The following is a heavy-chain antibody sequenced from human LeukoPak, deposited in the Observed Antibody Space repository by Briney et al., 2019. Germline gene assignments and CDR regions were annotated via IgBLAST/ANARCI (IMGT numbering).Heavy chain of an antibody. CDR2: ISSGSSTI. Sequence: GGSLRLSCVAFGFTFSSYSMNWVRQAPGKGLEWVSYISSGSSTIYYADSVKGRFTISRDNAKNSLYLQMNSLRAEDTAVYYCARGSMVRGVIRYYYYYGMDVWGQGTTVTVSS. D-gene: IGHD3-10*01. V-gene: IGHV3-48*01. J-gene: IGHJ6*02. CDR1: GFTFSSYS. CDR3: ARGSMVRGVIRYYYYYGMDV.